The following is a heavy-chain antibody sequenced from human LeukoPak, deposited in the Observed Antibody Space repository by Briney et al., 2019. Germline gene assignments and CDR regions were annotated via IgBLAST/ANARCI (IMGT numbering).Heavy chain of an antibody. Sequence: GGSLRLSCAASGYTFNNYAMNWVRQAPGKGLEWVSSISGGGETTYYADSAKGRFTIPRDNSQNTLYLQMNSLRAEDTAVYYCARDYADYVGYFFFDYWGQGTLVTVSS. CDR2: ISGGGETT. D-gene: IGHD4-17*01. CDR3: ARDYADYVGYFFFDY. V-gene: IGHV3-23*01. J-gene: IGHJ4*02. CDR1: GYTFNNYA.